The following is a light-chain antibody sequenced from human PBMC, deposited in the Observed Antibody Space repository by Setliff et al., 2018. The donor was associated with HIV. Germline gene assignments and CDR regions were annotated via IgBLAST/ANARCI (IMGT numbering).Light chain of an antibody. CDR2: EVS. CDR3: SSYAGSNNVV. V-gene: IGLV2-8*01. Sequence: LTQPPSASGSPGQSVTISCTGTSSDVGGYNYVSWYQQHPGKAPKLMIYEVSKRPSGVPDRFSGSKSGNTASLTVSGLQAEDEADYYCSSYAGSNNVVFGGGTKVTVL. CDR1: SSDVGGYNY. J-gene: IGLJ2*01.